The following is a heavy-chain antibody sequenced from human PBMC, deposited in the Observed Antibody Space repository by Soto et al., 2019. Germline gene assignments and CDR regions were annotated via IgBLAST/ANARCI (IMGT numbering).Heavy chain of an antibody. CDR1: GYTFTSYD. D-gene: IGHD6-13*01. CDR3: ARVPGRYSSSWYEDWFDP. V-gene: IGHV1-8*01. CDR2: VNPNSGNT. J-gene: IGHJ5*02. Sequence: QVQLVQSGAEVKKPGASVKVSCKASGYTFTSYDINWVRQATGQGLEWMGWVNPNSGNTGYAQKFQGRVTMTRNTSISTAYMELSSLRSEDTAVYYCARVPGRYSSSWYEDWFDPWGQGTLVTVSS.